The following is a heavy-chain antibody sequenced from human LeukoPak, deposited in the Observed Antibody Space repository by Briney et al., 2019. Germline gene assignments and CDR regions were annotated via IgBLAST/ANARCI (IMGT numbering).Heavy chain of an antibody. J-gene: IGHJ6*03. V-gene: IGHV4-38-2*02. D-gene: IGHD4-11*01. CDR3: ARGYSNHPWYYYYMDV. CDR2: IYHSGST. Sequence: SETLSLTCTVSGYSISSGYHWGWIRQPPGKGLEWIGSIYHSGSTYYNPSLKSRVTISVDTSKNQFSLKLSSVTAADTAVYYCARGYSNHPWYYYYMDVWGKGTTVTVSS. CDR1: GYSISSGYH.